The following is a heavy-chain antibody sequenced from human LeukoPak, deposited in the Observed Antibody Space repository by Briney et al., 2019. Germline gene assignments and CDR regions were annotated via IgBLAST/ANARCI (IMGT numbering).Heavy chain of an antibody. D-gene: IGHD3-10*01. V-gene: IGHV3-23*01. CDR2: ISGSGGST. CDR3: AKDALPARGGDYYYYMDV. Sequence: PGGSLRLSCAASGFTFSSYAMSWVRQAPGKGLEWVSAISGSGGSTYYADSVKGRFTISRDNSKNTLYLQMNSLRAEDTAVYYCAKDALPARGGDYYYYMDVWGKGTTVTVSS. CDR1: GFTFSSYA. J-gene: IGHJ6*03.